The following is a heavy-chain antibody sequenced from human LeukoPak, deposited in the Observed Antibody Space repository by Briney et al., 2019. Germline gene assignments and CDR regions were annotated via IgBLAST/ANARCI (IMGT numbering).Heavy chain of an antibody. CDR3: ARGRYDFWSGYSTNNWFDP. CDR2: IYYSGST. Sequence: SETLSLICTVSGGSISSSSYYWGWIRQPPGKGLEWIGSIYYSGSTYYNPSLKSRVTISVDTSKNQFSLKLSSVTAADTAVYYCARGRYDFWSGYSTNNWFDPWGQGTLVTVSS. D-gene: IGHD3-3*01. CDR1: GGSISSSSYY. J-gene: IGHJ5*02. V-gene: IGHV4-39*01.